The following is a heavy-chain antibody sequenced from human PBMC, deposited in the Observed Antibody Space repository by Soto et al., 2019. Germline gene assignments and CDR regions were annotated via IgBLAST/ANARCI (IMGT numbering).Heavy chain of an antibody. CDR3: ARENIVLMVYAAFDY. D-gene: IGHD2-8*01. V-gene: IGHV4-34*01. J-gene: IGHJ4*02. CDR2: INHSGST. Sequence: SETLSIACSVYGWSFSGYYWSWIRQPPGKGLEWIGEINHSGSTNYNPSLKSRVTISVDTSKNQFSLKLSSVTAADTAVYYCARENIVLMVYAAFDYWGQGTLVTVSS. CDR1: GWSFSGYY.